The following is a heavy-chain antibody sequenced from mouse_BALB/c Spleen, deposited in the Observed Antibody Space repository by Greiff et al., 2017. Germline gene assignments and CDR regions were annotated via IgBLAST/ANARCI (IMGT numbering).Heavy chain of an antibody. CDR1: GFSLTSYD. Sequence: QVQLKESGPGLVAPSQSLSITCTVSGFSLTSYDISWIRQPPGKGLEWLGVIWTGGGTNYNSAFMSRLSISKDNSKSQVFLKMNSLQTDDTAIYYCVRDPRGRGAMDYWGQGTSVTVSS. J-gene: IGHJ4*01. CDR3: VRDPRGRGAMDY. V-gene: IGHV2-9-2*01. D-gene: IGHD3-3*01. CDR2: IWTGGGT.